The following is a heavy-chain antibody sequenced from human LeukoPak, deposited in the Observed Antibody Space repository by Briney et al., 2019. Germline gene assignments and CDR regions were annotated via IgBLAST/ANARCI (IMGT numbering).Heavy chain of an antibody. CDR1: GFSLSTSGVG. Sequence: SGPTLVKPTQTLTLTCTFSGFSLSTSGVGVGWIRQPPGKALEWLALIYGDDAKHYSPSLKSRLTITKDTSKNQVVLTMTNMDPVDTATYYCAYSVTTVTTRNWFDPWGQGTLITVSA. D-gene: IGHD4-17*01. CDR2: IYGDDAK. J-gene: IGHJ5*02. V-gene: IGHV2-5*02. CDR3: AYSVTTVTTRNWFDP.